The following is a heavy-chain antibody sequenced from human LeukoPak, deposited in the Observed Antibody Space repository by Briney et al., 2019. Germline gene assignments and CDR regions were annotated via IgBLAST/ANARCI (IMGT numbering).Heavy chain of an antibody. CDR1: GFTFSTYG. J-gene: IGHJ2*01. Sequence: GGSLRLSCAASGFTFSTYGMGWVRQGPGKGLQWVSTIGGSGQNTHYADSVKGRFTVSRDNSKNTLYLQINSLRAEDTAVYYCAKAPPGDYPYWYFDLWGRGTLVTGSS. CDR2: IGGSGQNT. D-gene: IGHD4-17*01. V-gene: IGHV3-23*01. CDR3: AKAPPGDYPYWYFDL.